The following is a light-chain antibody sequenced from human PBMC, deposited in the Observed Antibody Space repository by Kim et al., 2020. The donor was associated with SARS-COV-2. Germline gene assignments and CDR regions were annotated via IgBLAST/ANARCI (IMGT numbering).Light chain of an antibody. J-gene: IGKJ2*03. CDR1: HNIVTW. Sequence: LSASVGESVNITVRASHNIVTWLAWYQQRPGKAPKILIYQASTLASGVPSRFTGSGSGTEFTLTIRSLQPDDFGTYHCQQYNSYSSFGQGTKLEI. V-gene: IGKV1-5*03. CDR2: QAS. CDR3: QQYNSYSS.